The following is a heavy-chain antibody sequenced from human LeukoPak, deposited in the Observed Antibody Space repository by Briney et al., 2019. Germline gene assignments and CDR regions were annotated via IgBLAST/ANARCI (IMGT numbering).Heavy chain of an antibody. Sequence: PGGSLRLSCAASGFTFSSYAMSWVRQAPGKGLEWVSAISGSGGSTYYADSVKGRFTISRDNAKNSLYLQMNSLRAEDTAVYYCARGGGSPAQADAFDIWGQGTMVTVSS. CDR3: ARGGGSPAQADAFDI. CDR2: ISGSGGST. V-gene: IGHV3-23*01. CDR1: GFTFSSYA. D-gene: IGHD2-15*01. J-gene: IGHJ3*02.